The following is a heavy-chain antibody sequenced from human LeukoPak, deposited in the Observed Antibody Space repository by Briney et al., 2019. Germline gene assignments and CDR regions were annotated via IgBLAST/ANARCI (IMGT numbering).Heavy chain of an antibody. V-gene: IGHV4-34*01. D-gene: IGHD2-2*01. CDR2: INHSGST. CDR1: GGSFSGYY. CDR3: ARLRGKYCSSTSCVYYYMDV. J-gene: IGHJ6*03. Sequence: PSETLSLTCAVYGGSFSGYYWSWIRQPPGKGLEWIGEINHSGSTNYNPSLKSRVTTSVDTSKNQFSLKLSSVTAADTAVYYCARLRGKYCSSTSCVYYYMDVWGKGTTVTVSS.